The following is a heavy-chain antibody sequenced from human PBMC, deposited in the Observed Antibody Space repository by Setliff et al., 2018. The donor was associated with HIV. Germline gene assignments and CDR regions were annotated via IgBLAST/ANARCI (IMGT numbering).Heavy chain of an antibody. CDR2: IYWNDDR. J-gene: IGHJ5*02. Sequence: GPTLVNPTQTLTLTCTFSGFSLSTSGVGVGWIRQPPGKALEWLALIYWNDDRRYSPSLKSRLTITKDTSKNQVLLTMTNMDPVDTATYYCAPERGSSSSYNWFDPWGQGTLVTVSS. V-gene: IGHV2-5*01. D-gene: IGHD6-6*01. CDR3: APERGSSSSYNWFDP. CDR1: GFSLSTSGVG.